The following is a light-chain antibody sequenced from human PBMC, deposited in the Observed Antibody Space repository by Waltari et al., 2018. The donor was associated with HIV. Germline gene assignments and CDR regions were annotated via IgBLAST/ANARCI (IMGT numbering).Light chain of an antibody. J-gene: IGKJ4*01. CDR1: QFIGDK. V-gene: IGKV1D-12*01. CDR2: SGS. CDR3: QQASSFLHT. Sequence: DIQVMQSPSSMSVSVGDNVSISCQASQFIGDKLAWYQMKPGEAPKLLIYSGSKLRSGVPSRFAASVSGPHFSLTITGLQREDFGTYFCQQASSFLHTFGGGT.